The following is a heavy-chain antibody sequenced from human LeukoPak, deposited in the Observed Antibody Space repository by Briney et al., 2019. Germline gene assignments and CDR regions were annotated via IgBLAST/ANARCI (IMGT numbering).Heavy chain of an antibody. D-gene: IGHD3-10*01. V-gene: IGHV1-18*01. CDR2: ISAYNGNT. CDR1: GYTFTSYG. CDR3: ARDLALYYYGSGSYYNGRYWFDP. J-gene: IGHJ5*02. Sequence: ASVKVSCKASGYTFTSYGISWVRQAPGQGLEWMGWISAYNGNTNYAQKLQGRVTMTTDTSTSTAYMELRSLRSDDTAVYYCARDLALYYYGSGSYYNGRYWFDPWGQGTLVTVSS.